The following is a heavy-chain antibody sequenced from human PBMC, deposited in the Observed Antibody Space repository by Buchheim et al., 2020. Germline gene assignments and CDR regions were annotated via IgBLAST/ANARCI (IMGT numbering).Heavy chain of an antibody. CDR1: GFTFSSYS. Sequence: EVQLVESGGGLVQPGGSLRLFCAASGFTFSSYSMNWVRQAPGKGLEWVSYISSSSSTIYYADSVKGRFTISRDNAKNSLYLQMNSLRAEDTAVYYCAAYYYDSSGTQEFDYWGQGTL. J-gene: IGHJ4*02. D-gene: IGHD3-22*01. CDR2: ISSSSSTI. CDR3: AAYYYDSSGTQEFDY. V-gene: IGHV3-48*01.